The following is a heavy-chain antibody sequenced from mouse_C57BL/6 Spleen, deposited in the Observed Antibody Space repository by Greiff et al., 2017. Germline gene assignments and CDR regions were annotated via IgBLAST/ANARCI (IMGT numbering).Heavy chain of an antibody. Sequence: QVQLQQPGAELVKPGASVKVSCKASGYTFTSYWMHWVKQRPGQGLEWIGRIHPSDSDTNYNQKFKGKATLTVDKSSSTAYMQLSSLTSEDSAVYECERGYYYDWFAYWGQGTLVTVSA. V-gene: IGHV1-74*01. D-gene: IGHD2-4*01. CDR2: IHPSDSDT. CDR3: ERGYYYDWFAY. J-gene: IGHJ3*01. CDR1: GYTFTSYW.